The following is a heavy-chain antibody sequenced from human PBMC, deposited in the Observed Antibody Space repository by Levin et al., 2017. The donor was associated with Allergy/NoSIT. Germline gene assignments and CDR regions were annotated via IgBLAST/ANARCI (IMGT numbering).Heavy chain of an antibody. J-gene: IGHJ4*02. D-gene: IGHD5-18*01. V-gene: IGHV3-30*04. Sequence: LSLTCAASGFTFRSSAMHWVRQAPGKGLEWVAVISYDGSNKYYADSVKGRFTISRDNSKNTLYLQMNSLRAEDTAVYYCARGVWIQLILDYWGQGTLVTVSS. CDR3: ARGVWIQLILDY. CDR1: GFTFRSSA. CDR2: ISYDGSNK.